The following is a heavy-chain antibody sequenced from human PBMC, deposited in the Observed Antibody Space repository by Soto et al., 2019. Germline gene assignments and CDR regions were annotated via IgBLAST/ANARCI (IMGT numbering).Heavy chain of an antibody. CDR1: GGCFSGYY. V-gene: IGHV4-34*01. CDR3: ARGAIYYYYGMDV. CDR2: INHSGST. Sequence: SETLSLTCAAYGGCFSGYYWSWIRQHPGKGLEWIGEINHSGSTNYNPSLKSRVTISVDTSKNQFSLKLSSVAAADTAVYYCARGAIYYYYGMDVWGQGTTVTVSS. J-gene: IGHJ6*02.